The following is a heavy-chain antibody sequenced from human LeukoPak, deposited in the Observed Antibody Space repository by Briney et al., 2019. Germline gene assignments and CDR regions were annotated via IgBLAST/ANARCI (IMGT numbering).Heavy chain of an antibody. CDR1: GGCISTSY. V-gene: IGHV4-59*08. J-gene: IGHJ4*02. Sequence: PSETLSLTCTVSGGCISTSYWSWIRQPPGKGLEWIGYIYYSGSTNYNPSLKSRVTISVDTSKNHFSLKLSSVTAADTAVYYCARQGGSGWNDFDYWGQGTLVTVSS. CDR3: ARQGGSGWNDFDY. CDR2: IYYSGST. D-gene: IGHD6-19*01.